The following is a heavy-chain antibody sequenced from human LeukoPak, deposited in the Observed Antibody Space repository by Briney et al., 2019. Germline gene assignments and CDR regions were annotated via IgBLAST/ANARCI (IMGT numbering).Heavy chain of an antibody. J-gene: IGHJ4*02. Sequence: GGSLRLSCTASGFTFSDYWRTWVRQAPGKGPEWVANIKQDGSQRYYVDSVRGRFTISRDNAKNSLFLQMNGLRAEDTAVYYCARRGGSSSRRSPIDYWGQGTLVTVSS. V-gene: IGHV3-7*01. CDR1: GFTFSDYW. CDR2: IKQDGSQR. CDR3: ARRGGSSSRRSPIDY. D-gene: IGHD6-6*01.